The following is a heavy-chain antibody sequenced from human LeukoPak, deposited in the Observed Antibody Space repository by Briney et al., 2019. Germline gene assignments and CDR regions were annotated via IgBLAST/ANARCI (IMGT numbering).Heavy chain of an antibody. CDR2: ISGSGGST. CDR3: EKRDYSYASSGHYQYYFDY. D-gene: IGHD3-22*01. CDR1: GFTFSSYA. V-gene: IGHV3-23*01. J-gene: IGHJ4*02. Sequence: GGSLRLSCAASGFTFSSYAMSWVRQAPGKGLEWVSAISGSGGSTYYADSVKGRFTISRDNSKNTLYLQMNILRAEDTAVYYCEKRDYSYASSGHYQYYFDYWGQGTLVTVSS.